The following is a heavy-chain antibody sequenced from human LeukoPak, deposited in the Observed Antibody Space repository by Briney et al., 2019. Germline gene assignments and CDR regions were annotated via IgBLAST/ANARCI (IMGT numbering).Heavy chain of an antibody. J-gene: IGHJ5*02. CDR3: ARPSGWNEFDP. CDR1: GGSISSGDYY. V-gene: IGHV4-4*02. CDR2: IYHSGST. Sequence: SETLSLTCTVAGGSISSGDYYWSWVRQPPGKGLEWIGEIYHSGSTNYNPSLKSRVTISVDKSKNQFSLKLSSVTAADTAVYYCARPSGWNEFDPWGQGTLVTVSS. D-gene: IGHD1-1*01.